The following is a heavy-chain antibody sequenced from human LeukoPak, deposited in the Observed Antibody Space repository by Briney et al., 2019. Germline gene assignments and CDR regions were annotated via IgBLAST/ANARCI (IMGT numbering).Heavy chain of an antibody. J-gene: IGHJ4*02. Sequence: SETLSLTCAVYGGSFSGYYWSWIRQPPGKGLEWIGEINHSGSTNYNPSLKSRVTISVDTSKNQFSLKLSSVTAADTAVYYCARVRRENWNYRFLDYWGQGTLVTVSS. V-gene: IGHV4-34*01. CDR2: INHSGST. D-gene: IGHD1-7*01. CDR1: GGSFSGYY. CDR3: ARVRRENWNYRFLDY.